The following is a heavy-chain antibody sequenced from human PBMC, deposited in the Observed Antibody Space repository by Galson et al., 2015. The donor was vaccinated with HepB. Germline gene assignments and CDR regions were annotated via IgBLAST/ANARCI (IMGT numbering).Heavy chain of an antibody. V-gene: IGHV1-2*06. CDR3: ARERESGSSPPRYGMDV. Sequence: SVKVSCKASGYTFTGYYMHWVRQAPGQGLEWMGRINPNSGGTNYAQKFQGRVTMTRDTSISTAYMELSRLRSDDTAVYYCARERESGSSPPRYGMDVWGQGTTVTVSS. CDR1: GYTFTGYY. D-gene: IGHD1-26*01. J-gene: IGHJ6*02. CDR2: INPNSGGT.